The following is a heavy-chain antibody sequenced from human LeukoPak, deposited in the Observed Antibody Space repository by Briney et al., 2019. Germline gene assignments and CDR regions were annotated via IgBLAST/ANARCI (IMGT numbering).Heavy chain of an antibody. J-gene: IGHJ3*02. CDR3: ARGRFLEWLLFLGTLAFGI. Sequence: SETLSLTCAVYGGSFSGYYWSWIRQPPGKGLEWIGEINHSGSTNYNPSLKSRVTISVDTSKNQFSLKLSSVTAADTAVYYCARGRFLEWLLFLGTLAFGIWGQGTMVTVSS. CDR1: GGSFSGYY. CDR2: INHSGST. D-gene: IGHD3-3*01. V-gene: IGHV4-34*01.